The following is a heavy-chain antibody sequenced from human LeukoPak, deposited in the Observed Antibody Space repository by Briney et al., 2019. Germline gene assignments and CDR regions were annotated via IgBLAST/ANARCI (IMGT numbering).Heavy chain of an antibody. V-gene: IGHV4-59*01. CDR2: IYDSGIT. J-gene: IGHJ4*02. Sequence: SSETLSLTCTVSGGPISRYYWSWIRQPPGKGLEWIGHIYDSGITNYNPSLKSRVTISVDTSKNQFSLKLSSVTAADTAVYYCARVSGYCSGGACYSRRHFDHWGQGTLVTVSS. D-gene: IGHD2-15*01. CDR1: GGPISRYY. CDR3: ARVSGYCSGGACYSRRHFDH.